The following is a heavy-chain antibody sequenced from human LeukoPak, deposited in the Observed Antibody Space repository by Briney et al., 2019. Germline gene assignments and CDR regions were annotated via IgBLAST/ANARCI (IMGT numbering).Heavy chain of an antibody. Sequence: PGRSLTLSCAASGFTFSHYGMHWVRQAPGKGLEWVAVIWSDGTNKYYADSVKGRFTIYRDDSQNRVFLQMNSLRAEDTALYYCAKDAQRGLDYSNSLEYWGQGALVSVSS. V-gene: IGHV3-33*06. D-gene: IGHD4-11*01. CDR1: GFTFSHYG. CDR3: AKDAQRGLDYSNSLEY. J-gene: IGHJ4*02. CDR2: IWSDGTNK.